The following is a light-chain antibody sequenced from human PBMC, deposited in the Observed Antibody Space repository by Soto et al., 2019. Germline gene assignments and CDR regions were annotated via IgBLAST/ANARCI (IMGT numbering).Light chain of an antibody. Sequence: EIQMTQSPSPLSASVGHRVTITCRASQSISSYLNWYQQKPGKAPKLLIYAASSLQSGVPSRFSGSVSGTDGTLTISSLQTEDGATYYCQQSYSTILTFGGGTKVDI. CDR3: QQSYSTILT. V-gene: IGKV1-39*01. CDR2: AAS. J-gene: IGKJ4*01. CDR1: QSISSY.